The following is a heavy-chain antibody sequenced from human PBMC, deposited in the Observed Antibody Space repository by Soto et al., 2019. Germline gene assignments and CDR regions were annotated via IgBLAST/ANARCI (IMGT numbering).Heavy chain of an antibody. D-gene: IGHD2-21*02. CDR2: INDNGNLR. CDR1: GFPFGSYA. CDR3: AKAFGDWYPFEK. V-gene: IGHV3-23*01. Sequence: GSLRLSCVASGFPFGSYAMTWVRRAPGQGLEWVSTINDNGNLRYYAESVRGRFTISRDNSKNTLYLQLNNLRAEDSARYYCAKAFGDWYPFEKWGLGALVTASS. J-gene: IGHJ4*02.